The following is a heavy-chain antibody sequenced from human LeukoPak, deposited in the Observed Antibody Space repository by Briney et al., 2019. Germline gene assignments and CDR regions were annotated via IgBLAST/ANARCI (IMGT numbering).Heavy chain of an antibody. D-gene: IGHD3-10*01. Sequence: PGGSLRLSCAASGFTFSNAWMSWVRQAPGKGLEWVGRIKSKTDGGTTDYAAPVKGRFTISRDDSKNTLYLQMNSLKTEDTAVYYCTTEEGGYYYGSGSPNNDYWGQGTLVTVSS. J-gene: IGHJ4*02. CDR1: GFTFSNAW. CDR2: IKSKTDGGTT. CDR3: TTEEGGYYYGSGSPNNDY. V-gene: IGHV3-15*01.